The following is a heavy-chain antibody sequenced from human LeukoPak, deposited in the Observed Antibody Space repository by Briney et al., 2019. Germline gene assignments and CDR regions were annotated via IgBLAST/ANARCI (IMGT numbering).Heavy chain of an antibody. J-gene: IGHJ4*02. Sequence: GASVKVSCKASGYTFTSYDINWVRQATGQGLEWMGWMNPNSGSTGYAQKFQGRVTITRNTSISTAYMELSSLRSEDTAVYYCASHSVGATAGFDYWGQGTLVTVSS. CDR1: GYTFTSYD. D-gene: IGHD1-26*01. V-gene: IGHV1-8*03. CDR2: MNPNSGST. CDR3: ASHSVGATAGFDY.